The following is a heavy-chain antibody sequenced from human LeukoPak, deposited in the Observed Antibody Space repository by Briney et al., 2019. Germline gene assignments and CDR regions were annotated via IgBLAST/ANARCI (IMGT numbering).Heavy chain of an antibody. V-gene: IGHV3-53*01. CDR1: GFIVSSNY. CDR2: IYRGGST. J-gene: IGHJ4*02. Sequence: PGGSLRLSCAASGFIVSSNYMSWVRQAPGKGLEWVSVIYRGGSTYYADSVKGRFTISRDNFKNTLYLQMNSLRAEDTAVYYCARVKGGYSYGPVDYWGQGTLVTVSS. CDR3: ARVKGGYSYGPVDY. D-gene: IGHD5-18*01.